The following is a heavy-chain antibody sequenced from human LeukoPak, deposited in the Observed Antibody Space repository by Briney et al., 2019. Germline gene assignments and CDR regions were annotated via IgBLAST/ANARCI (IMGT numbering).Heavy chain of an antibody. CDR2: IYYSGRT. CDR3: ARGTGVAVAGNY. V-gene: IGHV4-59*08. D-gene: IGHD6-19*01. CDR1: GGSISSYY. Sequence: PSETLSLTCTVSGGSISSYYWSWMRQPPGKGLEWIGYIYYSGRTNYNPSLKSRVTISVDTSKNQFSLRLSSVTAADTAVYYCARGTGVAVAGNYWGQGTLVTVSS. J-gene: IGHJ4*02.